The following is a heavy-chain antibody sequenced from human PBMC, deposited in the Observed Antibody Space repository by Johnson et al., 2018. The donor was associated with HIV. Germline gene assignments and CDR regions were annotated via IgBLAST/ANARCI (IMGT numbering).Heavy chain of an antibody. V-gene: IGHV3-30*03. Sequence: QVQLVESGGGVVQPGRSLRLSCAASGFTLSSYGMHWVRQAPGKGLEWVAVISYDGSNKYYADSVKGRFTISRDNSKNTLYLQMNRLRAEDTAVYYCMLRTHAEKAFDIWGQGTMVTVSS. CDR2: ISYDGSNK. J-gene: IGHJ3*02. CDR3: MLRTHAEKAFDI. CDR1: GFTLSSYG. D-gene: IGHD2-8*01.